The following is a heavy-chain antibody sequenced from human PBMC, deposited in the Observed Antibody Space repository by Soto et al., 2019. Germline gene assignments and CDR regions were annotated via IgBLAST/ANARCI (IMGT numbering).Heavy chain of an antibody. CDR1: GFTFSSYA. J-gene: IGHJ4*02. CDR3: AKCIGGSCYSDY. D-gene: IGHD2-15*01. Sequence: EVQLLESGGGLVQPGGSLRLSCAASGFTFSSYAMSWVRQAPGKGLEWVSAISGSGGSTYYADSVKGRFTISRENTRNTLYLQMNSLRAEDTAVYYCAKCIGGSCYSDYWGQGTLVTVSS. CDR2: ISGSGGST. V-gene: IGHV3-23*01.